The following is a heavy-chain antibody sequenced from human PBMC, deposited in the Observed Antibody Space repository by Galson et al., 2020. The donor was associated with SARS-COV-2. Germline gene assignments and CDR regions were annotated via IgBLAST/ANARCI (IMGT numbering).Heavy chain of an antibody. V-gene: IGHV3-23*01. CDR2: ISGSGDRS. CDR1: GFTFNNYA. D-gene: IGHD1-26*01. Sequence: GGSLRLSCAASGFTFNNYAMSWVRQAPGKGLEWVSGISGSGDRSFYADSVKGRFTISRDNSKNTLHLQMNSLRVEDTAVYYCAKGRVGAGGFYYFDYWGQGALVTGSS. CDR3: AKGRVGAGGFYYFDY. J-gene: IGHJ4*02.